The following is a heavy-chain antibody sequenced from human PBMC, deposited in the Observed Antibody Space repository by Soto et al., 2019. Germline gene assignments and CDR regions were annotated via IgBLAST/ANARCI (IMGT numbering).Heavy chain of an antibody. CDR1: GVTFSSYG. J-gene: IGHJ6*02. CDR3: ARVQDTAHYYGMDV. D-gene: IGHD5-18*01. Sequence: LRLSCGASGVTFSSYGMHWVRQAPGKGLEWVAVIWYDGSNKYYADSVKGRFTISRDNSKNTLYLQMNSLRAEDTAVYYCARVQDTAHYYGMDVWGQGTTVTVSS. V-gene: IGHV3-33*01. CDR2: IWYDGSNK.